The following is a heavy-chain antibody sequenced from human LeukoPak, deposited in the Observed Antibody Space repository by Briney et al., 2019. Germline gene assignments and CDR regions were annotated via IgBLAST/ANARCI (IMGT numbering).Heavy chain of an antibody. CDR2: IRYDGSNK. V-gene: IGHV3-30*02. Sequence: GGSLRLSCAASGFTVSDIYMSWVRQAPGKGLEWVAFIRYDGSNKYYADSVKGRFTISRDNSKNTLYLQMNSLRAEDTAVYYCAKWGQRARYSGLGYWGQGTLVTVSS. CDR3: AKWGQRARYSGLGY. D-gene: IGHD5-12*01. J-gene: IGHJ4*02. CDR1: GFTVSDIY.